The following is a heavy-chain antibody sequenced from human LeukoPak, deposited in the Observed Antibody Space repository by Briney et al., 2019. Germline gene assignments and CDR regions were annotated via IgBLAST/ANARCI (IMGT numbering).Heavy chain of an antibody. CDR3: ARGSVATRLWDY. CDR1: GFTFSSYN. J-gene: IGHJ4*02. CDR2: ISSSSSYI. V-gene: IGHV3-21*01. D-gene: IGHD1-26*01. Sequence: PGGSLRLSCAASGFTFSSYNMNWARQAPGKGLEWVSSISSSSSYIYYTDSVKGRFTISRDNAKNSLYLQMNSLRAEDTAVYYCARGSVATRLWDYWGQGTLVTVSS.